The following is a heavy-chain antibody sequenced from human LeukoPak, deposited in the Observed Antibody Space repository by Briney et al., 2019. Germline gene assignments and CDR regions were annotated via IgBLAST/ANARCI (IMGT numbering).Heavy chain of an antibody. CDR2: IRYDGSNK. CDR1: GFTFSSYG. J-gene: IGHJ4*02. D-gene: IGHD2-21*02. Sequence: PGGSLRLSCAASGFTFSSYGMHWVRQAPGKGLEWVAFIRYDGSNKFYADSVKGRFTISRDNSKNTLYLQINSLRAEDTAVYYCAKSAVRGLPVLGNWGQGTLVTVSS. CDR3: AKSAVRGLPVLGN. V-gene: IGHV3-30*02.